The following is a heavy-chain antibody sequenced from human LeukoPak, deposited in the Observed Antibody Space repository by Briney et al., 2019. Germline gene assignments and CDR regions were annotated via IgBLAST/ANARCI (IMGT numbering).Heavy chain of an antibody. V-gene: IGHV3-21*01. Sequence: GGSLRLSCAASGFTFSSYSMNWVRQAPGEGLEWVSSISSSSSYIYYADSVKGRFTISRDNAKNSLYLQMNSLRAEDTAVYYCARDNYYYDSSGYYNYWGQGTLVTVSS. CDR2: ISSSSSYI. D-gene: IGHD3-22*01. CDR3: ARDNYYYDSSGYYNY. CDR1: GFTFSSYS. J-gene: IGHJ4*02.